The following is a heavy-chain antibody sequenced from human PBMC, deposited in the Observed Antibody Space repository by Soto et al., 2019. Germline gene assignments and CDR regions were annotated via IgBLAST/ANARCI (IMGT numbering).Heavy chain of an antibody. CDR1: GGSFSGYY. Sequence: SETLSLTCAVYGGSFSGYYWTWIRQPPGKGLEWIGEINHSGSTNCNPSLKSRVTISVDTSKNQFSLKLSSVTAADTAVYYCARGVDIVATNYYYGMDVWGQGTTVTVSS. V-gene: IGHV4-34*01. CDR3: ARGVDIVATNYYYGMDV. D-gene: IGHD5-12*01. CDR2: INHSGST. J-gene: IGHJ6*02.